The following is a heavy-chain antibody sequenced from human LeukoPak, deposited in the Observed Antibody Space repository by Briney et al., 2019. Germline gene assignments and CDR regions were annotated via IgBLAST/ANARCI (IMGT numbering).Heavy chain of an antibody. Sequence: GGSLRLSCAASGFTFSNYAMSWVRQAPGRGLEWASSTAGSGISKDYADSVKGRFTISKDKSKNTLYLQMDNLRAEDTGVYFCARLPTFYYDSSGYHYDYWGQGTLVTVSS. V-gene: IGHV3-23*01. D-gene: IGHD3-22*01. CDR1: GFTFSNYA. J-gene: IGHJ4*02. CDR2: TAGSGISK. CDR3: ARLPTFYYDSSGYHYDY.